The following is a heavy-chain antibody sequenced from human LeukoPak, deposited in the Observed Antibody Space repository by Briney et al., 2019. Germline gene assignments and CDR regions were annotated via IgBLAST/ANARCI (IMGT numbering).Heavy chain of an antibody. CDR3: ARDFPWIQLWLPVVSYYYYYGMDV. V-gene: IGHV1-18*01. CDR1: GYTFKNYA. CDR2: ISTYNGDT. J-gene: IGHJ6*02. Sequence: ASVKVSCKASGYTFKNYAISWVRQAPGQGLEWMAWISTYNGDTHYAQKFQGRVTMTTDTSTSTAYMELRSLRSDDTAVYYCARDFPWIQLWLPVVSYYYYYGMDVWGQGTTVTVSS. D-gene: IGHD5-18*01.